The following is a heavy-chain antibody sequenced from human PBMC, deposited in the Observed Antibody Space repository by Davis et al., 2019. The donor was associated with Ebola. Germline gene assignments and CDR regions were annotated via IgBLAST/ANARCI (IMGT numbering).Heavy chain of an antibody. V-gene: IGHV1-18*04. CDR1: GYTFTSHW. D-gene: IGHD2-2*01. J-gene: IGHJ5*02. CDR3: ALSLGYCSRTNCFSWFDP. CDR2: ISPYNGDT. Sequence: AASVKVSCKASGYTFTSHWIHWVRQAPGRGLEWLGWISPYNGDTSDSQRVQGRVSLTTDTSTSTVYMELRSLTSDDTAMYYCALSLGYCSRTNCFSWFDPWGQGTLVTVSP.